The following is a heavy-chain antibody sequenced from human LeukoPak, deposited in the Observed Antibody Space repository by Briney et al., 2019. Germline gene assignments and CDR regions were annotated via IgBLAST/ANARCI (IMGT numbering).Heavy chain of an antibody. CDR3: ASFLVDTAMVTASGVDY. CDR2: INPNSGGT. Sequence: GASVKVSCKASGYTFTGYYMHWVRQAPGQGLEWMGWINPNSGGTNYAQKFQGRVTMTRDTSISTAYVELSRLRSDDTAVYYCASFLVDTAMVTASGVDYWGQGTLVTVSS. V-gene: IGHV1-2*02. D-gene: IGHD5-18*01. CDR1: GYTFTGYY. J-gene: IGHJ4*02.